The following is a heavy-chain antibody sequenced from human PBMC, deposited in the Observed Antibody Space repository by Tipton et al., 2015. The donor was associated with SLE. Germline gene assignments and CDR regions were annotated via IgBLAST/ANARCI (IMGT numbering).Heavy chain of an antibody. J-gene: IGHJ4*02. CDR1: GESLSGHY. V-gene: IGHV4-34*01. CDR2: INHSGRI. CDR3: ARLVKGVHDY. Sequence: TLSLTCTVYGESLSGHYWGWIRQPPGKGLGWIGDINHSGRIDYNPSLMSRVTISVDSSKNQFSLRLTSVIAADTAVYYCARLVKGVHDYWGQGMLVTVSS.